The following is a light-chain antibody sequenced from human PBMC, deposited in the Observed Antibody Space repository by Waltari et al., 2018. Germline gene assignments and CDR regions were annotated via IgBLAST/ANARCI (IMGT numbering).Light chain of an antibody. CDR3: CSYAGSATFAV. CDR2: EGN. Sequence: QSALTQPASVSGSPGQSITISCTGPSSDVGHYDLISWYQQHPNKAPKLIIYEGNKRPSGVSNRFSGSTSGNTASLTISGLQAEDEADYFCCSYAGSATFAVFGGGTKLTVL. J-gene: IGLJ3*02. CDR1: SSDVGHYDL. V-gene: IGLV2-23*03.